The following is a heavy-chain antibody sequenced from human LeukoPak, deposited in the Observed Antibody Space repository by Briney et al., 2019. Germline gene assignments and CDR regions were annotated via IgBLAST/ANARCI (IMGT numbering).Heavy chain of an antibody. CDR2: IYHSATT. V-gene: IGHV4-4*02. D-gene: IGHD3-10*01. J-gene: IGHJ4*02. CDR3: ASCLFDYYYFDQ. CDR1: GDSITSHNW. Sequence: SETLSLTCAVSGDSITSHNWWSWVRQSPGKGLEWIGEIYHSATTNYSPSLKSRVTISVDKSKNQLSLRLTSVTAADTAVYFCASCLFDYYYFDQWGQGTLVTVSS.